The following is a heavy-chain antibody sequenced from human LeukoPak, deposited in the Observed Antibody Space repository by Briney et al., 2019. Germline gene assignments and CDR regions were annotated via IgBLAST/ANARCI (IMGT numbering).Heavy chain of an antibody. D-gene: IGHD3-10*01. CDR1: GFTFSDYT. Sequence: GGSLRLSCAASGFTFSDYTMNWVRQAPGKGLEWVSSITSSSSDVHNADSVKGRFTISRDNAKKILYLQMNSLRAEDTAVYYCARDYPLGWFDPWGQGTLVTVSS. CDR2: ITSSSSDV. CDR3: ARDYPLGWFDP. V-gene: IGHV3-21*01. J-gene: IGHJ5*02.